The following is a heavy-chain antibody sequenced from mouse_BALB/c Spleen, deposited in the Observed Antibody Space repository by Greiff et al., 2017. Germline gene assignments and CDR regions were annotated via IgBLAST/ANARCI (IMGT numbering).Heavy chain of an antibody. CDR2: INPSTGYT. CDR1: GYTFTSYW. CDR3: ARGGYDVDYFDY. V-gene: IGHV1-7*01. J-gene: IGHJ2*01. Sequence: QVQLKQSGAELAKPGASVKMSCKASGYTFTSYWMHWVKQRPGQGLEWIGYINPSTGYTEYNQKFKDKATLTADKSSSTAYMQLSSLTSEDSAVYYCARGGYDVDYFDYWGQGTTLTVSS. D-gene: IGHD2-14*01.